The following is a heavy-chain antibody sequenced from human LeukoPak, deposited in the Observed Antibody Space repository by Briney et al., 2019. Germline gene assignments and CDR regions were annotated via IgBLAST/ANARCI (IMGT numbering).Heavy chain of an antibody. D-gene: IGHD3-10*01. CDR3: ARGDYGSGRYSLVPTDY. CDR2: ISSSSSYI. Sequence: GGSLRLSCAASGFTFSSYSMNWVRQAPGKGLEWVSSISSSSSYIYYADSVKGRFTISRDNAKNSLYLQMNSLRAEDTAVYYCARGDYGSGRYSLVPTDYWGQGTLVTVSS. J-gene: IGHJ4*02. CDR1: GFTFSSYS. V-gene: IGHV3-21*01.